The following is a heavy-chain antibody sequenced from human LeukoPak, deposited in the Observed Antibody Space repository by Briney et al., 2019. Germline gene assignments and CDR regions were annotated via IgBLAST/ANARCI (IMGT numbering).Heavy chain of an antibody. J-gene: IGHJ4*02. D-gene: IGHD3-10*01. CDR2: IYPGDSDT. CDR3: ARHQGVYKDSPYDY. CDR1: GYIFNDYW. Sequence: GESLKISCKGSGYIFNDYWIGWVRQMPGKGLEWMGIIYPGDSDTRYSPSFQGQVTISADKSISTAYLRWSSLKASDTAMYYCARHQGVYKDSPYDYWGQGTLVTVSS. V-gene: IGHV5-51*01.